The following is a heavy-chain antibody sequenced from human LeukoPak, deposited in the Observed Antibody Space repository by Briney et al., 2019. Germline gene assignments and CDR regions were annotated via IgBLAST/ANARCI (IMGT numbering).Heavy chain of an antibody. CDR1: GFTLSSYW. V-gene: IGHV3-7*01. CDR2: IKQDGSEK. CDR3: ARVVVVVAAFDY. D-gene: IGHD2-15*01. J-gene: IGHJ4*02. Sequence: GGPLRLSCAASGFTLSSYWMSWVRQAPGKGLEWVANIKQDGSEKYYVDSVKGRFTISRDNAKNSLYLQMNSLRAEDTAVYYCARVVVVVAAFDYWGQGTLVTVSS.